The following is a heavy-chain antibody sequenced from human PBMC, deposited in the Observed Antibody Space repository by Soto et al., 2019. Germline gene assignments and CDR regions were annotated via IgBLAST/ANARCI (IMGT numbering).Heavy chain of an antibody. CDR3: ARHSSGDTMVRGVKWVLYFDY. J-gene: IGHJ4*02. Sequence: SETLSLTCTVSGGSISSSSYYWGWIRQPPGKGLEWIGSIYYSGSTYYNPSLKSRVTISVDTSKNQFSLKLSSVTAADTAVYYCARHSSGDTMVRGVKWVLYFDYWGQGTLVTVSS. V-gene: IGHV4-39*01. CDR2: IYYSGST. CDR1: GGSISSSSYY. D-gene: IGHD3-10*01.